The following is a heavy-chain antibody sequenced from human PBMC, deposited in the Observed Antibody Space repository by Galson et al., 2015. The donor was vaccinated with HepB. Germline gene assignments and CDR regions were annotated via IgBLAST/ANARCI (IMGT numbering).Heavy chain of an antibody. J-gene: IGHJ5*02. CDR3: ARVVQYYDFWSGYYTGQGRFDP. V-gene: IGHV1-46*01. D-gene: IGHD3-3*01. Sequence: SVKVSCKASGYTFTSYYMHWVRQAPGQGLEWMGIINPSGGSTSYAQKFQGRVTMTRDTSTSTVYMELSSLRSEDTAVYYCARVVQYYDFWSGYYTGQGRFDPWGQGTLVTVSS. CDR1: GYTFTSYY. CDR2: INPSGGST.